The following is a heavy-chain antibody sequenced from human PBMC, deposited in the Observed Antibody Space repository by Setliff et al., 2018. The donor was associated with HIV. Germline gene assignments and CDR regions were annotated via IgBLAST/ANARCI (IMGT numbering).Heavy chain of an antibody. D-gene: IGHD3-10*01. CDR2: IYSGGST. CDR1: GFTVSSNY. J-gene: IGHJ4*02. V-gene: IGHV3-66*01. CDR3: AREPWDYYNSGSYRD. Sequence: AGGSLRLSCAASGFTVSSNYMSWVRQAPGKGLEWVSVIYSGGSTNYADSVKGRFTISRDNSKNTMYLQMNGLRAEDTAVYYCAREPWDYYNSGSYRDWGQGTLVTVSS.